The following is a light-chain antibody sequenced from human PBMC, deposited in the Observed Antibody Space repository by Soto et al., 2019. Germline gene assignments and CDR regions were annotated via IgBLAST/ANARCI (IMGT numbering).Light chain of an antibody. V-gene: IGKV3-11*01. CDR2: DAS. CDR3: QQRSNWPRS. Sequence: IVLTQSPATLSLSPGERATLSSRASQSVSSYLAWYQQKPGQAPRLLIYDASNRVTGIPARFSGSGSGTDFTLTISSLEPADFAVYYCQQRSNWPRSFGQGTRLEI. J-gene: IGKJ5*01. CDR1: QSVSSY.